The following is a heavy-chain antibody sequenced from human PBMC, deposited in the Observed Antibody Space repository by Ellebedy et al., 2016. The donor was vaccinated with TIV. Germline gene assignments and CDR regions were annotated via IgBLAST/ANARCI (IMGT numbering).Heavy chain of an antibody. CDR3: AKGSSSGFNYDRVGFEY. J-gene: IGHJ4*02. V-gene: IGHV3-23*01. CDR2: ISGDGSSA. D-gene: IGHD3-22*01. CDR1: GFTFGSFA. Sequence: GGSLRLSYAASGFTFGSFAMHWVRQAPGKGLEWLSVISGDGSSAYLADSVKGRFTLTRDNSKKTLYLQMNRLRTEDPAVYYCAKGSSSGFNYDRVGFEYWGQGTLVTVSS.